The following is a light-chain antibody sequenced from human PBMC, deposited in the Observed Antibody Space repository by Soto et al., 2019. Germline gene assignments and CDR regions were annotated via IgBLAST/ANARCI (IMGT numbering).Light chain of an antibody. CDR1: SSDVGGYNY. V-gene: IGLV2-14*01. CDR2: EVT. J-gene: IGLJ1*01. CDR3: SSYTSRSTLV. Sequence: QSVLTQPASVSGSPGQSITISCTGTSSDVGGYNYVSWYQQHPSKAPKLMIYEVTNRPSGVSNRFSGSKSGNTASLTISGLQAEDEADYYCSSYTSRSTLVFGTGTKLTVL.